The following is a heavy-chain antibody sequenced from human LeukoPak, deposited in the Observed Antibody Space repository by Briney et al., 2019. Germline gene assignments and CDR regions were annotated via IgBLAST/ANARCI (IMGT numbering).Heavy chain of an antibody. Sequence: PSETLSLTCTVSGGSISSGSYYWSWIRQPAGKGLEWIGRIYTSGSTNYNPSLKSRVTISVDTSKNQFSLKLSSVTAADTAVYYCAREYYYYYMDVWGKGTTVAVSS. CDR3: AREYYYYYMDV. J-gene: IGHJ6*03. V-gene: IGHV4-61*02. CDR1: GGSISSGSYY. CDR2: IYTSGST.